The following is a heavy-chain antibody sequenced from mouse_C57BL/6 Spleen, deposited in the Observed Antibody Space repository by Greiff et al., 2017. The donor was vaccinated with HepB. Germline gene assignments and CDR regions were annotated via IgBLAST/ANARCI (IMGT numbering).Heavy chain of an antibody. CDR3: ARSSELRGGFDY. Sequence: QVQLQQPGAELVKPGASVKMSCKASGYTFTSYWIDWVKQRPGQGLEWIGNIYPGSGSTDYNEKFKSKATLTVDTSSSTAYMQLSSLTSEDSAVYYCARSSELRGGFDYWGQGTTLTVSS. J-gene: IGHJ2*01. CDR2: IYPGSGST. D-gene: IGHD1-1*01. CDR1: GYTFTSYW. V-gene: IGHV1-55*01.